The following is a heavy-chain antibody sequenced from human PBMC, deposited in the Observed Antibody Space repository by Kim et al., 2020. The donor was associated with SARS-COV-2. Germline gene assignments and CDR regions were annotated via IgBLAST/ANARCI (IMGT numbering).Heavy chain of an antibody. V-gene: IGHV7-4-1*02. CDR3: ARDRNHDY. CDR2: TGNP. J-gene: IGHJ4*02. Sequence: TGNPTYAQGVTGRFVFSLDTSVSTAYLQISSLKAEDTAVYYCARDRNHDYWGQGTLVTVSS.